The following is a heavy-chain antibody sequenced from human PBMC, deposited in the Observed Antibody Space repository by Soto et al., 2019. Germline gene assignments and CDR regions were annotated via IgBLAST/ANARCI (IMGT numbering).Heavy chain of an antibody. Sequence: EVQLVESGGGLVQPGGSLRLSCAVSGCTFSSYRMNWVRQAPGKGLEWVSYISSGSGTTYYAGSVKGLFSISRDNANNSLYLQMNSLIFEETAVYYRAKIWTYLDIDDWGQAITVTGSS. V-gene: IGHV3-48*01. D-gene: IGHD1-7*01. CDR1: GCTFSSYR. J-gene: IGHJ6*02. CDR2: ISSGSGTT. CDR3: AKIWTYLDIDD.